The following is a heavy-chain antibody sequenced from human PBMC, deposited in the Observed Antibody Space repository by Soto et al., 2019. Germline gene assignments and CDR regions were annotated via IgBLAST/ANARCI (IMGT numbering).Heavy chain of an antibody. V-gene: IGHV3-23*01. CDR3: AKDKTLALWIQLSDPNYGMDV. CDR1: GFTFSSYA. J-gene: IGHJ6*02. Sequence: GGSLRLSCAASGFTFSSYAMSWVRQAPGKGLEWVSAISGSGGSTYYADSVKGRFTISRDNSKNTLYLQMNSLRAEGTAVYYCAKDKTLALWIQLSDPNYGMDVWGQGTTVTVSS. D-gene: IGHD5-18*01. CDR2: ISGSGGST.